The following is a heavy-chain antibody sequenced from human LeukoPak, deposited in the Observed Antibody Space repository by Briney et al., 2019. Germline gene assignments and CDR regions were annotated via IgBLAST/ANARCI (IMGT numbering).Heavy chain of an antibody. CDR3: ARHGAGYSSVFDY. CDR2: INHSGST. D-gene: IGHD6-19*01. Sequence: SETLSLTRAVDGGSFTGYYRSWIRQPPGKGLEWIGEINHSGSTNYNPSLKSRVTISADMSKNQFSLKLRSMTAADTAVYYCARHGAGYSSVFDYWGQGTLVTVSS. V-gene: IGHV4-34*01. J-gene: IGHJ4*02. CDR1: GGSFTGYY.